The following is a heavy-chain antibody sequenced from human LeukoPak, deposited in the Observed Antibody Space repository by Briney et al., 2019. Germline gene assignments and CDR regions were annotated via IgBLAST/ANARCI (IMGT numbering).Heavy chain of an antibody. D-gene: IGHD3-3*01. CDR3: ARMYYDFWVYDY. V-gene: IGHV4-39*07. CDR2: IYYSGST. J-gene: IGHJ4*02. Sequence: SETLSLTCTVSGGSISSSNYYWGWIRQPPGTGLEWIGSIYYSGSTYYNPSLKSRVTISVDTSKNQFSLKLSSVTAADTAVYYCARMYYDFWVYDYWGQGTLVTVSS. CDR1: GGSISSSNYY.